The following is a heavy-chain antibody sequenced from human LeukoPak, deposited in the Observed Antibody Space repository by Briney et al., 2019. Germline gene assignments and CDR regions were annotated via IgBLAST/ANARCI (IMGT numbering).Heavy chain of an antibody. CDR2: IIPIFGTA. CDR3: ATLLYSSSWPSFDY. CDR1: GGTFSSYA. D-gene: IGHD6-13*01. J-gene: IGHJ4*02. Sequence: SVKVSCKASGGTFSSYAISWVRQAPGQGLEWMGRIIPIFGTANYAQKFQGRVTITTDESTSTAYMELSSLRSEDTAVYYCATLLYSSSWPSFDYWGQGTLVTVSS. V-gene: IGHV1-69*05.